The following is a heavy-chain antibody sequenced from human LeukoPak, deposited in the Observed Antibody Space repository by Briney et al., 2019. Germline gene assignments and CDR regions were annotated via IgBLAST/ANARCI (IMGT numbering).Heavy chain of an antibody. D-gene: IGHD4-17*01. J-gene: IGHJ4*02. V-gene: IGHV4-4*02. Sequence: SGTLSLTCAVSGDFITTSHWWSWARQPPGKGLEWIGEIYHSGTTNYNPSLKSRVTMSVDKSKNQFSLKLSSVTAADTAVYYCATYFYGEYGSYYFDYWGQGTLVTVSS. CDR2: IYHSGTT. CDR3: ATYFYGEYGSYYFDY. CDR1: GDFITTSHW.